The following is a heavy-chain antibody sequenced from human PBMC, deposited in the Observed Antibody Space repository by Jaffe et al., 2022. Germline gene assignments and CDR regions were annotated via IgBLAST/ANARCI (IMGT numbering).Heavy chain of an antibody. Sequence: QVQLQQWGAGLLKPSETLSLTCAVYGGSFSGYYWSWIRQPPGKGLEWIGEINHSGSTNYNPSLKSRVTISVDTSKNQFSLKLSSVTAADTAVYYCARFCMDYYDSSGAYDAFDIWGQGTMVTVSS. CDR2: INHSGST. J-gene: IGHJ3*02. V-gene: IGHV4-34*01. CDR3: ARFCMDYYDSSGAYDAFDI. CDR1: GGSFSGYY. D-gene: IGHD3-22*01.